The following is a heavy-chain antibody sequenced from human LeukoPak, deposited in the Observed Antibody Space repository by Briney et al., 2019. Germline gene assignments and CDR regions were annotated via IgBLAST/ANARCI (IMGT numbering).Heavy chain of an antibody. D-gene: IGHD6-19*01. CDR1: GFTFSSYG. V-gene: IGHV3-30*18. CDR3: ANSSMPWLPPFDH. CDR2: ISYDGSNK. Sequence: PGGSLRLSCAASGFTFSSYGMHWVRQAPGKGLEWVAVISYDGSNKYYADSVQGRFTISRDNAKNTQYLQMNSLRAEATAVYYCANSSMPWLPPFDHWGQGTLVTVSS. J-gene: IGHJ4*02.